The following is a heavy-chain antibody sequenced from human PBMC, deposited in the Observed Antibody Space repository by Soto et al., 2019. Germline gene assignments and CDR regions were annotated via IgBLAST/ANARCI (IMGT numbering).Heavy chain of an antibody. CDR1: GGTFSSYA. J-gene: IGHJ4*02. CDR2: IIPIFGTA. CDR3: ARDPAFEEQWLVNDY. Sequence: QVQLVQSGAEVKKPGSSVKVSCKASGGTFSSYAISWVRQAPEQGLEWMGGIIPIFGTANYAQKFQGRVTITADESTSTAYMELSSLRSEDTAVYYCARDPAFEEQWLVNDYWGQGTLVTVSS. D-gene: IGHD6-19*01. V-gene: IGHV1-69*12.